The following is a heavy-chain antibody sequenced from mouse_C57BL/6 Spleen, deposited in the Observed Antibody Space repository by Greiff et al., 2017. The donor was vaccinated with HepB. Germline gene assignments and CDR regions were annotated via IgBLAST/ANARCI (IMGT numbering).Heavy chain of an antibody. CDR3: ARGDYGSSGAMDY. D-gene: IGHD1-1*01. CDR1: GYTFTSYW. CDR2: IHPNSGST. J-gene: IGHJ4*01. V-gene: IGHV1-64*01. Sequence: QVHVKQPGAELVKPGASVKLSCKASGYTFTSYWMHWVKQRPGQGLEWIGMIHPNSGSTNYNEKFKSKATLTVDKSSSTAYMQLSSLTSEDSAVYYCARGDYGSSGAMDYWGQGTSVTVSS.